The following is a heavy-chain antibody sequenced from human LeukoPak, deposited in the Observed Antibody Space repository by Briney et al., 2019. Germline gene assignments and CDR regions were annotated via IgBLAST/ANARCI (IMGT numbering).Heavy chain of an antibody. Sequence: GGSLRLSCAASGFTFSSYARRGVRQAPGKGLEWVSSISGSGGSTYYADSVKGRFTISRDNSKNTLYLQMNSLRAEDTAVYYCAKDWDYYGSGSYSDYWGQGTLVTVSS. CDR1: GFTFSSYA. D-gene: IGHD3-10*01. J-gene: IGHJ4*02. CDR2: ISGSGGST. V-gene: IGHV3-23*01. CDR3: AKDWDYYGSGSYSDY.